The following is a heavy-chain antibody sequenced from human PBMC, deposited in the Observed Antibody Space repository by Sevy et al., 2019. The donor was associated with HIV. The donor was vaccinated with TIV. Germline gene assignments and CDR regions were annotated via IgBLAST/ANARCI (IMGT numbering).Heavy chain of an antibody. CDR2: ISSSGSTI. J-gene: IGHJ4*02. Sequence: GSLRLSCAASGFTFSDYYMSWIRQAPGKGLEWVSYISSSGSTIYYADSVKGRFTISRDNAKNSLYLQMNSLRAEDTAVYYCASYYYDSSAAIDYWGQGTLVTVSS. CDR1: GFTFSDYY. CDR3: ASYYYDSSAAIDY. D-gene: IGHD3-22*01. V-gene: IGHV3-11*01.